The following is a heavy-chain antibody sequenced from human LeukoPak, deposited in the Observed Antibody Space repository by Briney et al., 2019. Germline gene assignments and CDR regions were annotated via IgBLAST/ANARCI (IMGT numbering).Heavy chain of an antibody. CDR3: ARALTYYYDSSGQELDY. V-gene: IGHV1-18*01. CDR2: VSAYNGNT. D-gene: IGHD3-22*01. CDR1: GYTFTSYG. Sequence: ASVKVSCKASGYTFTSYGISWVRQAPGQGLEWMGWVSAYNGNTNYAQKLQGRVTMTTDTSTSTAHMELRSLRSDDTAVYYCARALTYYYDSSGQELDYWGQGTLVTVSS. J-gene: IGHJ4*02.